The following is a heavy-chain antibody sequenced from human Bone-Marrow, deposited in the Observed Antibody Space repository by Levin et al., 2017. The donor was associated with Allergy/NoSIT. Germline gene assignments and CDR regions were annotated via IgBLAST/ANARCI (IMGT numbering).Heavy chain of an antibody. CDR2: IYSGGST. V-gene: IGHV3-66*01. CDR3: ARGGHCGGDCYSK. Sequence: LSLTCAASGFNVSSYYLTWVRQAPGKGLEWVSVIYSGGSTYYADSVRGRFIISRDNSKNTLYIQMNSLRAEDTAMYYCARGGHCGGDCYSKWGQGTLVTVSS. J-gene: IGHJ4*02. D-gene: IGHD2-21*02. CDR1: GFNVSSYY.